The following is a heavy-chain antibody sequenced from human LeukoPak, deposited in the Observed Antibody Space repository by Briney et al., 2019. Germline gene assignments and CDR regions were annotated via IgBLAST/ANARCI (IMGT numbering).Heavy chain of an antibody. Sequence: SQTLSLTCTVSGDSITNGGSISNGGHYWSWIRQFPGKGLQWIGYIYHSGNTYYNPSLKSRVTISVDTSKNQFSLKLSSVTAADTAVYYCARWSPVFRQLDEYFQHWGQGTLVTVSS. V-gene: IGHV4-30-4*08. CDR2: IYHSGNT. CDR1: GDSITNGGSISNGGHY. CDR3: ARWSPVFRQLDEYFQH. D-gene: IGHD6-13*01. J-gene: IGHJ1*01.